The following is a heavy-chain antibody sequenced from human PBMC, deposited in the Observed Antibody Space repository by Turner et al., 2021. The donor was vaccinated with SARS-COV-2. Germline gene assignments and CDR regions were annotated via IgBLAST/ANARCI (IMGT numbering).Heavy chain of an antibody. V-gene: IGHV4-39*01. CDR2: IYYSGST. J-gene: IGHJ5*02. CDR3: ARHGPTSTTKAFDP. Sequence: QLQLQASGPGLVKPSETLSLSCPVSGGSISSSYYYWGWIRQPPGKGLEWIGSIYYSGSTYYNPSLKSRVTISVDTSKNQFSLKLNSVTAADTAVYDCARHGPTSTTKAFDPWGQGTMVTVSS. D-gene: IGHD4-17*01. CDR1: GGSISSSYYY.